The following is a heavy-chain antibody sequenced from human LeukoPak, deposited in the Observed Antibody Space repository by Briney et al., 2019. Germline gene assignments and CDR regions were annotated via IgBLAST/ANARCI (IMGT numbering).Heavy chain of an antibody. CDR3: ARWGASYYDFWSGTYAFDI. V-gene: IGHV3-7*03. D-gene: IGHD3-3*01. CDR2: LKEDGTET. CDR1: GFMFSSNW. J-gene: IGHJ3*02. Sequence: GGSLRLSCAASGFMFSSNWMSWVRLAPGKGLEWVANLKEDGTETYYVDSVKGRFTISRDNSKNTLYLQMNSLRAEDTAVYYCARWGASYYDFWSGTYAFDIWGQGTMVTVSS.